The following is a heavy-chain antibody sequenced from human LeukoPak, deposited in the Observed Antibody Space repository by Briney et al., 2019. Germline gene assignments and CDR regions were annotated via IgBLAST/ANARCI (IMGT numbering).Heavy chain of an antibody. CDR1: GFTFNNYA. J-gene: IGHJ6*02. Sequence: PGKSLRLSCSASGFTFNNYAMHWVRQAPGKGLEWMAVISYDKDKKDYADSVKGRFTISRDSSNDTVYLLMTSLKTEDTAVYYCARDSYGMDVWGQGTTVTVSS. CDR2: ISYDKDKK. V-gene: IGHV3-30-3*01. CDR3: ARDSYGMDV.